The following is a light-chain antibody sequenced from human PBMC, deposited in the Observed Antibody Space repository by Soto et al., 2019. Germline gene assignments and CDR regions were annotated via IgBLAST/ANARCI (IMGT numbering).Light chain of an antibody. V-gene: IGLV2-14*01. Sequence: QSALAQPASVSGSPGQSITISCTGTSSDVGGYNYVSWYQQHPGKAPKLMIYDVSNRPSGVSNRFSGSKSGNTASQTNSGLQAEDEADYYCSSYTSSSLYVFGTGTKVTVL. CDR3: SSYTSSSLYV. J-gene: IGLJ1*01. CDR1: SSDVGGYNY. CDR2: DVS.